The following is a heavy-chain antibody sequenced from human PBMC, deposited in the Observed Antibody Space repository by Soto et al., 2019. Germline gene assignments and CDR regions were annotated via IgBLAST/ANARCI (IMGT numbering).Heavy chain of an antibody. CDR1: GYILKNYW. D-gene: IGHD3-16*01. Sequence: GESLKISCKASGYILKNYWIGWVRQIPGQGLEWMGIIFPDDSDTRYSPSFQGHVTISVDKSIRTAYVQWSSLKASDSAIYYCFRGGVTSRTFDYWGQGTLVTGSS. J-gene: IGHJ4*02. CDR2: IFPDDSDT. V-gene: IGHV5-51*01. CDR3: FRGGVTSRTFDY.